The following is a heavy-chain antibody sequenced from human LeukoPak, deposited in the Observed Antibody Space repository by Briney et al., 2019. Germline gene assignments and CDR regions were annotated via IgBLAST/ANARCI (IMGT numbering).Heavy chain of an antibody. CDR2: IRFNGN. D-gene: IGHD7-27*01. J-gene: IGHJ4*02. V-gene: IGHV3-30*02. Sequence: GGSLRLSCAAFGFTFSNYAIHWVRQAPGKGLEWVASIRFNGNFYADYVKGRFTISRDNSKSTVSLQMDTLRTEDTALYYCARENWDFDFWGQGTLVTVSS. CDR1: GFTFSNYA. CDR3: ARENWDFDF.